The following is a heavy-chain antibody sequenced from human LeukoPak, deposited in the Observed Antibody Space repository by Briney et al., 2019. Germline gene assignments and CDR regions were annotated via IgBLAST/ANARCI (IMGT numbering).Heavy chain of an antibody. CDR3: ASQLPTIFGVVLYYFDY. V-gene: IGHV4-39*01. Sequence: PSETLSLTCTVSGGSISSSSYYWGWIRQPPGKGLEWIGSIYYSGSTYYNPSLKSRVTISVDTSKNQFSLKLSSVTAADTAVYYCASQLPTIFGVVLYYFDYWGQGTLVTVSS. D-gene: IGHD3-3*01. CDR2: IYYSGST. CDR1: GGSISSSSYY. J-gene: IGHJ4*02.